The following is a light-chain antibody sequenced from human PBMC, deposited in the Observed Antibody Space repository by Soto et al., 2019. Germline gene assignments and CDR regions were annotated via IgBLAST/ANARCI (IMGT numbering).Light chain of an antibody. J-gene: IGKJ1*01. V-gene: IGKV3-20*01. CDR3: QQYGSSPPWT. CDR1: QSVSSSY. CDR2: GAS. Sequence: EIVLTQSPGTLSLSPGERATLSCRASQSVSSSYLAWYQQKPGQAPRLLISGASSRATGIPDRFSGSGSGTDFTLTISRLEPGDFAVYYCQQYGSSPPWTFGQGTKVEIK.